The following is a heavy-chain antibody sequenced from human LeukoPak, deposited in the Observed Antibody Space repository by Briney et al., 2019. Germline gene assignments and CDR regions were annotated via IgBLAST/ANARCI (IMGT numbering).Heavy chain of an antibody. V-gene: IGHV3-30*03. CDR1: GFTFSNYK. CDR2: ISYDGSNK. Sequence: GGSLRLPCAASGFTFSNYKMNWVRQAPGKGLEWVAVISYDGSNKYYADSVKGRFTISRDNAKNSLYLQMNSLRAEDTAVYYCARGNSVAGTDISCGGQGTLVTVSS. J-gene: IGHJ4*02. CDR3: ARGNSVAGTDISC. D-gene: IGHD6-19*01.